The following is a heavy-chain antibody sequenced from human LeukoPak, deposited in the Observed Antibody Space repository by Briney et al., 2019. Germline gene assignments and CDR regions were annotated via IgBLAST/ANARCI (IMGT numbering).Heavy chain of an antibody. CDR3: ARVAGYSSGWLKY. D-gene: IGHD6-19*01. J-gene: IGHJ4*02. CDR2: ISSSSSYI. CDR1: GFTFSSYS. V-gene: IGHV3-21*01. Sequence: GGSLRLSCAASGFTFSSYSMNWVRQAPGKGLEWVSSISSSSSYIYYADSVKGRFTISRDNAKNSLYLQMNSLRAEDTAVYYCARVAGYSSGWLKYWDQGTLVTVSS.